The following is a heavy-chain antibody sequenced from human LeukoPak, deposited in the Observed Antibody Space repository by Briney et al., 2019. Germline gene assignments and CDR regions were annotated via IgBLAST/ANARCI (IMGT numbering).Heavy chain of an antibody. Sequence: ASVKVSCKASGYTFTSYGISWVRQAPGQGLEWMGWISAYNGNTNYAQKFQGRVTMTEDTSTDTAYMELSSLRSEDTAVYYCATGLDSYGYEPLEIDYWGQGTLVTVSS. D-gene: IGHD5-18*01. CDR1: GYTFTSYG. CDR2: ISAYNGNT. J-gene: IGHJ4*02. CDR3: ATGLDSYGYEPLEIDY. V-gene: IGHV1-18*01.